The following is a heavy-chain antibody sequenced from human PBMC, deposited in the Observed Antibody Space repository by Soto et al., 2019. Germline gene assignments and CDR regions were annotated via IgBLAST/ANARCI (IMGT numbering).Heavy chain of an antibody. Sequence: PGGSLRLSCTVSGFAFNNYGIHWVRQAPGKGLEWVANIKQDGSEKYYVDSVKGRFTISRDNAKNSLYLQMNSLRAEDTAVYYCARVLRYFDWSDGSFDIGGQGTMVTVSS. CDR1: GFAFNNYG. D-gene: IGHD3-9*01. CDR2: IKQDGSEK. V-gene: IGHV3-7*01. CDR3: ARVLRYFDWSDGSFDI. J-gene: IGHJ3*02.